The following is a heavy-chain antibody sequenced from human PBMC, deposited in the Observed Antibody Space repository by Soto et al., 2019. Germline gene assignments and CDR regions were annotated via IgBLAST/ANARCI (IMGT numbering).Heavy chain of an antibody. CDR2: ISSNSAYI. D-gene: IGHD6-13*01. Sequence: PGGSLRLSCAASGFEFRSFTMNWVRQAPGKGLEWVSTISSNSAYIYYTDALRGRFTISRDNAKNSLHLQMNSLRAEDAAVYYCTRDASRNSSARGWFDPWGPGTLVTDSS. CDR3: TRDASRNSSARGWFDP. J-gene: IGHJ5*02. V-gene: IGHV3-21*01. CDR1: GFEFRSFT.